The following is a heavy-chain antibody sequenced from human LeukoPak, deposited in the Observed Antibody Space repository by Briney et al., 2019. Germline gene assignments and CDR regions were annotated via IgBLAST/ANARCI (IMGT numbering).Heavy chain of an antibody. CDR1: GGTFSSYA. D-gene: IGHD2-2*01. Sequence: SVKVSCKASGGTFSSYAISWVRQAPGQGLEWMGGIIPIFGTANYAQKFQGRVTITADKSTSTAYMELSSLRSEDTAVYYCATALILGYCSSTSCKEIADAFDIWGQGTMVTVSS. CDR3: ATALILGYCSSTSCKEIADAFDI. J-gene: IGHJ3*02. CDR2: IIPIFGTA. V-gene: IGHV1-69*06.